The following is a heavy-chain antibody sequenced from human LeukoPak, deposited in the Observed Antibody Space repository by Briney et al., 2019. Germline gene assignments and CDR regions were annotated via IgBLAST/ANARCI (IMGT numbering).Heavy chain of an antibody. CDR2: INHSGST. CDR3: ARRLIYYYDSSGYSFYYYYYYMDV. CDR1: GGSFSGYY. D-gene: IGHD3-22*01. J-gene: IGHJ6*03. V-gene: IGHV4-34*01. Sequence: SETLSLTCAVYGGSFSGYYWSWIRQPPGKGLEWIGEINHSGSTNYNPSLKSRVTISVDTSKNQFSLKLSSVTAADTAVYYCARRLIYYYDSSGYSFYYYYYYMDVWGKGTTVTISS.